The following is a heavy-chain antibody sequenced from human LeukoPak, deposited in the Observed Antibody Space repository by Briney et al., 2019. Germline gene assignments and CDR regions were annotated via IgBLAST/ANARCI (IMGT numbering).Heavy chain of an antibody. CDR2: FSNSGST. D-gene: IGHD6-19*01. Sequence: GSLRLSCAASEFTFDNYAMSWVRQAPGKGLEWIGYFSNSGSTSYNPSLKSRVTISVDTSKNQFSLKLSSVTAADTAVYYCATSRGWVGSFDPWGQGTLVTVSS. CDR1: EFTFDNYA. J-gene: IGHJ5*02. V-gene: IGHV4-59*01. CDR3: ATSRGWVGSFDP.